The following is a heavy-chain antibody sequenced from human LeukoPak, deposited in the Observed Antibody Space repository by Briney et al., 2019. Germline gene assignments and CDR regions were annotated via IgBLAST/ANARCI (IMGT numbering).Heavy chain of an antibody. CDR3: ARHLGTSAYSYGMDV. CDR2: IYYSGST. J-gene: IGHJ6*02. Sequence: SETLSLTCTVSGRSISSYYWSWIRQPPGKGLEWIGYIYYSGSTNYNPSLKSRVTISVDTSKNQLSLKLSSVTAADTAVYYCARHLGTSAYSYGMDVLGQGTTVTVSS. V-gene: IGHV4-59*08. CDR1: GRSISSYY.